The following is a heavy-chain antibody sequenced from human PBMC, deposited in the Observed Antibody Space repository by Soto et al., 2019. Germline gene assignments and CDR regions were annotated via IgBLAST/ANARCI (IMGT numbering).Heavy chain of an antibody. J-gene: IGHJ6*02. CDR1: GFTFSSYS. CDR3: ARDPPTSITIFRVVPPGMDV. CDR2: ISSSSSTI. D-gene: IGHD3-3*01. Sequence: GGSLRLSCAASGFTFSSYSMNWVRQAPGKGLEWVSYISSSSSTIYYADSVKGRLTISRDNAKNSLYLQMNSLRDEDTAVYYCARDPPTSITIFRVVPPGMDVWGQGPLVTLS. V-gene: IGHV3-48*02.